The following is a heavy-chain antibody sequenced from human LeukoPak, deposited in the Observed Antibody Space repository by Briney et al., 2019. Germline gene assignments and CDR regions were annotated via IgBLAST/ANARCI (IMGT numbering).Heavy chain of an antibody. CDR1: GFTFSSYN. J-gene: IGHJ4*02. CDR2: IGSTTNYI. Sequence: GGSLRLSCAASGFTFSSYNMNWVRQAPGKGLEWVSSIGSTTNYIYHADSVKGRFTISRDNSKNTLYLQMNSLRAEDTAVYYCARATAADTAMIYFDYWGQGTLVTVSS. V-gene: IGHV3-21*04. CDR3: ARATAADTAMIYFDY. D-gene: IGHD5-18*01.